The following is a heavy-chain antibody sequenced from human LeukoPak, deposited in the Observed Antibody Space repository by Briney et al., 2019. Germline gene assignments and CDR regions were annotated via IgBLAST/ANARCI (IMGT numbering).Heavy chain of an antibody. V-gene: IGHV1-8*01. CDR3: AREQIYCTNGVCYPDYYYYGMDV. D-gene: IGHD2-8*01. J-gene: IGHJ6*02. CDR2: MNPNSGNT. Sequence: ASVKVSCKASGYTFTSYDINWVRQATGQGLEWMGWMNPNSGNTGYAQKFQGRVTMTRNTSISTAYMELSSLRSEDTAVYYCAREQIYCTNGVCYPDYYYYGMDVWGQGTTVTVSS. CDR1: GYTFTSYD.